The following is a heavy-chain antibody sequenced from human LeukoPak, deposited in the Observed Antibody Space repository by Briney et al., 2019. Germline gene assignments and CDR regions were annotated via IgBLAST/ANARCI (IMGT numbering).Heavy chain of an antibody. CDR3: ARASAAGTHLDY. V-gene: IGHV4-31*03. D-gene: IGHD6-13*01. CDR2: IYYSGST. CDR1: GGSISGGGYY. J-gene: IGHJ4*02. Sequence: SETLSLTCTVSGGSISGGGYYWSWIRLHPGKGLEWIGYIYYSGSTYYNPSLKSRVTISVDTSKNQFSQKLSSVTAADTAVYYCARASAAGTHLDYWGQGTLVTVSS.